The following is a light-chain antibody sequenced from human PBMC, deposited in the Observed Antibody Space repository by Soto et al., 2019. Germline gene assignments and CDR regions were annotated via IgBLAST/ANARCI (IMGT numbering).Light chain of an antibody. Sequence: DIQMTQSPSTLSASVGDRVTITCRASQSISSWLAWYQQKPGKAPKLLIYKASSLESGVPSRFSGSGSGTEFTLTISSLQPDDFATYNCQQYESYPRTFGQGTKVEIK. CDR1: QSISSW. J-gene: IGKJ1*01. CDR2: KAS. CDR3: QQYESYPRT. V-gene: IGKV1-5*03.